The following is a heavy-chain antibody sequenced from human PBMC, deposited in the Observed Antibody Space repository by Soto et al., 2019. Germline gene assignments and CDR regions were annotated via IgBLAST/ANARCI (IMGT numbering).Heavy chain of an antibody. D-gene: IGHD3-3*01. V-gene: IGHV1-2*04. CDR3: ARGSGYYYYGMDV. CDR1: GYTFTGYY. CDR2: INPNSGGT. J-gene: IGHJ6*02. Sequence: ASVKVSCKASGYTFTGYYMHWVRQAPGQGLEWMGWINPNSGGTNYAQKFQGWVTMTRDTSISTAYMELNRLRSDDTAVYYCARGSGYYYYGMDVWGQGTTVTVSS.